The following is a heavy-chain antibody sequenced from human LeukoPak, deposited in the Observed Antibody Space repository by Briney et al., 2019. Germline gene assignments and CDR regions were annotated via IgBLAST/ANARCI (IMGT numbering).Heavy chain of an antibody. CDR3: AKVLGGLWPGIDY. J-gene: IGHJ4*02. V-gene: IGHV3-74*01. Sequence: GGSLRLSCAASGFTFSTHSMHWVRQAPGKGPVWVSRINSDGSSTRYADSVTGRFTISRDNAKNTVYLQMNSLRAEDTAVYYCAKVLGGLWPGIDYWGQGTVVTVSS. D-gene: IGHD2-15*01. CDR1: GFTFSTHS. CDR2: INSDGSST.